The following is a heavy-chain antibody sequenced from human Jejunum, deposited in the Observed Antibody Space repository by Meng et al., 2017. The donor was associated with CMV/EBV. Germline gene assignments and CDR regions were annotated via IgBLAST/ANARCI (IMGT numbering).Heavy chain of an antibody. D-gene: IGHD3-10*01. CDR2: ISGSGSTI. V-gene: IGHV3-11*01. CDR1: FTFNDYY. Sequence: FTFNDYYMSWIRQAPGKGLEWVSYISGSGSTIYYADSVKGRCTISRDNAKNSLYLQMNSLRAEDTAVYYCARDYYGSGRIHGTPNWGQGTRVTVSS. CDR3: ARDYYGSGRIHGTPN. J-gene: IGHJ4*02.